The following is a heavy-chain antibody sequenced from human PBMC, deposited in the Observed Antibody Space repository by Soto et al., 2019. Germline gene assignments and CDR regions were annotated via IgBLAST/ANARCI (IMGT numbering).Heavy chain of an antibody. D-gene: IGHD3-3*02. V-gene: IGHV4-30-4*01. CDR2: VYYRGSI. J-gene: IGHJ5*01. Sequence: PSETLSLTCTVSGDSISSPDYYWGWIRLAPGKGLELIGYVYYRGSIYYTPAFESRVSISVDTSKNQFSLRLTSVTAADSAMYFCARVTFTPNWFDSWGQGILVTVSS. CDR1: GDSISSPDYY. CDR3: ARVTFTPNWFDS.